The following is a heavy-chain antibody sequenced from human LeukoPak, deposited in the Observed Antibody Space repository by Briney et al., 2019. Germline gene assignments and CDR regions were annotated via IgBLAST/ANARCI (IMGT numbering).Heavy chain of an antibody. CDR3: ARALSWIDAFDI. CDR2: ISSSSSYI. D-gene: IGHD2-2*03. CDR1: GFTFSSYS. Sequence: GGSLRLSCAASGFTFSSYSMNWVRQAPGKGLEWVSSISSSSSYIYYADSVKGRFTISRDNAKNSLYLQMNSLRAEDTAVYYCARALSWIDAFDIWGQGTMVTVSS. V-gene: IGHV3-21*01. J-gene: IGHJ3*02.